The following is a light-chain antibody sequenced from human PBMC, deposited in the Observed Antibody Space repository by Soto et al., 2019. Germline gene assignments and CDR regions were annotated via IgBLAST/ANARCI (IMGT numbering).Light chain of an antibody. J-gene: IGKJ5*01. CDR3: QQYSNWPPIT. CDR1: QSVSIH. Sequence: ETVMSQSPGTLSVYLGERATLSCRASQSVSIHLAWYQQKPGQAPRLLIYDTSTRATGIPARFSGSGSGTEFTLTISSLQSEDFAVYYCQQYSNWPPITFGQGTRLE. V-gene: IGKV3-15*01. CDR2: DTS.